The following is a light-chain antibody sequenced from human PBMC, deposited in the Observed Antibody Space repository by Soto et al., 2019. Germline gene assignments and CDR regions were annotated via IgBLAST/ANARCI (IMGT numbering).Light chain of an antibody. CDR1: SSDVGSYDF. CDR3: SSYTTGNTWV. Sequence: QSALTQPASVSGSPGQSITISCIGTSSDVGSYDFVSWYQQHPGKAPKLLIYEVTYRPSGISNRFSGSKSGYTASLTISGLQAEDESDYYCSSYTTGNTWVFGGGTKVTVL. V-gene: IGLV2-14*01. CDR2: EVT. J-gene: IGLJ3*02.